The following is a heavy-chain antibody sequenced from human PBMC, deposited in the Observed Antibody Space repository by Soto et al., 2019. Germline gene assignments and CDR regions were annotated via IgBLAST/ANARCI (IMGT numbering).Heavy chain of an antibody. CDR1: GFTFSSYG. D-gene: IGHD2-15*01. J-gene: IGHJ6*02. CDR3: ARKGNCSGGSCYRRASKYGMDV. CDR2: IWYDGSNK. V-gene: IGHV3-33*01. Sequence: PGGSLRLSCAASGFTFSSYGMHWVRQAPGKGLEWVAVIWYDGSNKYYADSVKGRFTISRDNSKNTLYLQMNSLRAEDTAVYYCARKGNCSGGSCYRRASKYGMDVWGQGTTVTVSS.